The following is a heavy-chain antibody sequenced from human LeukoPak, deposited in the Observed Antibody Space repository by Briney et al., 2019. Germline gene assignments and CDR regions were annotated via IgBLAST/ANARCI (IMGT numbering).Heavy chain of an antibody. D-gene: IGHD3-3*01. J-gene: IGHJ3*02. CDR3: ARDRVRFLEWFSDVFDM. Sequence: SVKVSRKPSGGTFSSYTISWVRQAPGQGLEWMGRIIPILGIANYAQKFQGRVTITADKSTSTAYMDLSSLRSEDTAVYYCARDRVRFLEWFSDVFDMWGQGTMVTVS. CDR2: IIPILGIA. V-gene: IGHV1-69*04. CDR1: GGTFSSYT.